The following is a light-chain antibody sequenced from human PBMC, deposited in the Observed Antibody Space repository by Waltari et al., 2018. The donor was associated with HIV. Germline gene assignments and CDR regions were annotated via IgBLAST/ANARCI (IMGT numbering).Light chain of an antibody. CDR1: NSNIGSNS. Sequence: QSVLTQPPSASGTPGQRVTISCSGSNSNIGSNSVYWYQQFPGTAPKLLIYRDNQRPSGVPDRVSGSKSGTAASLAISGLRSEDEADYYCAAWDHSLSARVFGGGTKMTVL. CDR2: RDN. J-gene: IGLJ3*02. V-gene: IGLV1-47*01. CDR3: AAWDHSLSARV.